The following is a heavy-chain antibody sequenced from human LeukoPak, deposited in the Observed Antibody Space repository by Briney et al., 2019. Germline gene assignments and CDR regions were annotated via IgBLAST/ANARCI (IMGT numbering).Heavy chain of an antibody. J-gene: IGHJ4*02. V-gene: IGHV4-59*01. CDR3: ARTLLGVATNHFDY. CDR1: GGSISSYY. CDR2: IYYSGST. Sequence: PSETLSLTCTVSGGSISSYYWSWIRQPPGKGLEWIGYIYYSGSTNYNPSLKSRVTISVDTSKNQFSLKLTSVTAADTAFYYCARTLLGVATNHFDYWGQGTLVTVSS. D-gene: IGHD5-12*01.